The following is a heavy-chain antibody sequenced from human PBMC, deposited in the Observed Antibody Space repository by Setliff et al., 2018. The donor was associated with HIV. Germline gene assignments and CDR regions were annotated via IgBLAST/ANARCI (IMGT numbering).Heavy chain of an antibody. Sequence: GGSLRLSCATSGFTFSKYAMNWVRQAPGEGLEWVSGISGSGATTYYAESVKGRFTISRDNGKNSLYLQMNSLRAEDTAVYYCARGGRYYYDSSGYYWERSYYYYMDVWGKGTTVTVSS. CDR1: GFTFSKYA. CDR3: ARGGRYYYDSSGYYWERSYYYYMDV. J-gene: IGHJ6*03. V-gene: IGHV3-23*01. CDR2: ISGSGATT. D-gene: IGHD3-22*01.